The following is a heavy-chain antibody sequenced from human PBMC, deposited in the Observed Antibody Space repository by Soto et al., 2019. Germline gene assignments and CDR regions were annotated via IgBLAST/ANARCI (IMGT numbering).Heavy chain of an antibody. Sequence: PSETLSLTCTVSGGSISSSICYWGWIRQPPGKGLEWIGSIYYSGSTYYNPSLKSRVTISVDTSKNQFSLKLSSVTAADTAVYYCASRPNSGSYGTKGPVDYWGQGTLVTVS. CDR1: GGSISSSICY. D-gene: IGHD1-26*01. J-gene: IGHJ4*02. V-gene: IGHV4-39*01. CDR3: ASRPNSGSYGTKGPVDY. CDR2: IYYSGST.